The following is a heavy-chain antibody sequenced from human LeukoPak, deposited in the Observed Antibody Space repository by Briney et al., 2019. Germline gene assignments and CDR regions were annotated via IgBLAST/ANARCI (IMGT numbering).Heavy chain of an antibody. J-gene: IGHJ6*03. CDR2: INHSGST. Sequence: KSSETLSLTCAVYGGSFSGYYWSWIRQPPGKGLEWIGEINHSGSTNYNPSLKSRVTISVDTSKNQFSLKLSSVTAADTAVYYRARSCITMVRGVIGYYYYYYMDVWGKGTTVTISS. CDR3: ARSCITMVRGVIGYYYYYYMDV. V-gene: IGHV4-34*01. D-gene: IGHD3-10*01. CDR1: GGSFSGYY.